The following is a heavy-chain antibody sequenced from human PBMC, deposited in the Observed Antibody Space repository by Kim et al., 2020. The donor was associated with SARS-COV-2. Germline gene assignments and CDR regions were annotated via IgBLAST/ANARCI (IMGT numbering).Heavy chain of an antibody. CDR3: ARVSLSDRGFFYYAMDV. Sequence: SETLSLTCTVSGGSISSGTNYWACIRQFPGKGLECIGHIDCSGTTFYNSTLKSRLTILEDTSKNQFSLDLFSVTAAATAMYYCARVSLSDRGFFYYAMDV. CDR1: GGSISSGTNY. V-gene: IGHV4-31*03. CDR2: IDCSGTT. J-gene: IGHJ6*01. D-gene: IGHD2-21*02.